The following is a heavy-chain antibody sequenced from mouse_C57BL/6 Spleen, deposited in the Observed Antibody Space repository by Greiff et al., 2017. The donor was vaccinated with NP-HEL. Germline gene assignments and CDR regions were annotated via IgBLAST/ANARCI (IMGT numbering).Heavy chain of an antibody. D-gene: IGHD2-1*01. CDR3: ARWGIYYGNQAWFAY. CDR2: ILPGSGST. CDR1: GYTFTGYW. V-gene: IGHV1-9*01. Sequence: VQLQQSGAELMKPGASVKLSCKATGYTFTGYWIEWVKQRPGHGLEWIGEILPGSGSTNSNEKFKGKATFTADTSSNTAYMQLSSLTTEDSAIYYCARWGIYYGNQAWFAYWGQGTLVTVSA. J-gene: IGHJ3*01.